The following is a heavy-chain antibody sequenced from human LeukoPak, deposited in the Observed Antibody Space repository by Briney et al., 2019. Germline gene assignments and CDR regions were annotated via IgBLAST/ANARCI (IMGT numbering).Heavy chain of an antibody. CDR1: GYTFTGYY. J-gene: IGHJ3*02. D-gene: IGHD2-15*01. CDR3: ARGGPVGYCSGGSCYSAFDI. V-gene: IGHV1-2*04. CDR2: INPNSGGT. Sequence: GASVKVSCKASGYTFTGYYMHWVRQAPGQGLEWMGWINPNSGGTNYAQKFQGWVTMTRDTFISTAYMELSRLRSDDTAVYYCARGGPVGYCSGGSCYSAFDIWGQGTMVTVSS.